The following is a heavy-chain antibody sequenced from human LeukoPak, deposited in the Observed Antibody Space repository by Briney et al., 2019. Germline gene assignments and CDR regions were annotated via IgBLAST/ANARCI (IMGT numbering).Heavy chain of an antibody. Sequence: GGSLRLSCGASGFSFNVYSMSWIRQAPGKGLEWVADISSTADIVSYADFVLGRFTISRDNGDDSLSLQLNSLRAEDTAVYYCARETVAGTFDYWSQGTLVTVSS. CDR1: GFSFNVYS. CDR3: ARETVAGTFDY. V-gene: IGHV3-11*01. J-gene: IGHJ4*02. D-gene: IGHD6-19*01. CDR2: ISSTADIV.